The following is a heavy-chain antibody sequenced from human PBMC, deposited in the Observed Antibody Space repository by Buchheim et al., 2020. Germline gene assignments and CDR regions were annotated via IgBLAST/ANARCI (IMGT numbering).Heavy chain of an antibody. CDR2: ISSSGSTI. D-gene: IGHD2-8*02. CDR1: GFTFSGYN. V-gene: IGHV3-48*02. CDR3: ARGRTGFDS. Sequence: DVQLVESGGGFIQPGGSLRLSCAASGFTFSGYNMNWVRQAPGKGPEWVSYISSSGSTIFYADSVKGRFTISRDNARNSLYLQMASLRDEDTAVYYCARGRTGFDSWGQGTL. J-gene: IGHJ4*02.